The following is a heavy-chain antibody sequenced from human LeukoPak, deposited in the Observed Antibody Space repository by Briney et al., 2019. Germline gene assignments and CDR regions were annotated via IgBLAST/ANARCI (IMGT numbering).Heavy chain of an antibody. J-gene: IGHJ4*02. CDR1: GYTFTGYN. CDR3: ATITRYHSDGYSSRGYNDY. Sequence: ASVKVSCKASGYTFTGYNMHWVRQAPGQGLEWMGWINPNTGGTDYSQKFQGRVTMTRDTSISTAYMELSSLRSDDTAVYFCATITRYHSDGYSSRGYNDYWGQGTQVTVSS. CDR2: INPNTGGT. V-gene: IGHV1-2*02. D-gene: IGHD5-24*01.